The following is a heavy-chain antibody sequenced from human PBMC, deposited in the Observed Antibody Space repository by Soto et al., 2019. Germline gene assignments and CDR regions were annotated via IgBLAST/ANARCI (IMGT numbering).Heavy chain of an antibody. V-gene: IGHV4-39*01. D-gene: IGHD4-4*01. CDR3: ARHKYYSNYGISWFDP. CDR1: GDTVYSCSYY. Sequence: SGTLSLTSTVCGDTVYSCSYYWGWIRQPPGKGLEWIGSIYYSGSTYYNPSLKSRVTISVDTSKNQFSLKLSSVTAADTAVYYCARHKYYSNYGISWFDPWGQGTLVNVS. CDR2: IYYSGST. J-gene: IGHJ5*02.